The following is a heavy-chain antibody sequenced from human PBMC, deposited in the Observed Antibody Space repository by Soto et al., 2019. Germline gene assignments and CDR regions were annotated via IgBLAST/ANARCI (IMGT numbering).Heavy chain of an antibody. CDR1: GGSIGSSSSS. J-gene: IGHJ5*02. Sequence: SETLSLSWTVSGGSIGSSSSSWGRIRQPPGKGLEWIGSIYYSGSTYYNPSLKSRVTISVDTSKNQFSLKLSSVTAADTAVYYCARHIVVVVAATGWFAPWGQGTLVTVAS. D-gene: IGHD2-15*01. CDR2: IYYSGST. CDR3: ARHIVVVVAATGWFAP. V-gene: IGHV4-39*01.